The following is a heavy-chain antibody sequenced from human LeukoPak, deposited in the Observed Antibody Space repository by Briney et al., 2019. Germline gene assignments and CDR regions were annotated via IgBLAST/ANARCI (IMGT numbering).Heavy chain of an antibody. Sequence: ASETLSLTCTVSGDSVSGYYWSWIRQPPGKGLEWIGYVYYSGSTNYNPSLKSRVTISVDTSKNQFSLKLSSVTAADTAVYYCARVRDYYYGMDVWGQGTTVTVSS. V-gene: IGHV4-59*02. CDR3: ARVRDYYYGMDV. J-gene: IGHJ6*02. CDR2: VYYSGST. CDR1: GDSVSGYY.